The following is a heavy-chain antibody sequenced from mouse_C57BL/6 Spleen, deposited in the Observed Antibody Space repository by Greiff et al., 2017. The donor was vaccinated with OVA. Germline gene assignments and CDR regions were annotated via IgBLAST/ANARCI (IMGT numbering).Heavy chain of an antibody. CDR3: ARTDYAMDY. Sequence: VQLQQSGPVLVKPGASVKMSCKASGYTFTDYYMNWVKQSHGKSLEWIGVINPYTGGTSYNQKFKGKATLTVDKSSSTAYMELNSLTSEDSAVYYCARTDYAMDYWGQGTSVTVSA. J-gene: IGHJ4*01. V-gene: IGHV1-19*01. CDR1: GYTFTDYY. CDR2: INPYTGGT.